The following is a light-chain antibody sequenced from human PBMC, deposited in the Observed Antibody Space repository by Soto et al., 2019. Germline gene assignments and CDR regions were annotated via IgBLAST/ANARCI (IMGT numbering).Light chain of an antibody. Sequence: DIQMTQSPSSLSASVGDRVTITCQASQDINNYLNWYQQKAGKAPKLLIYDASNLEAGVPSRFSGSGSGTDFTFTISSLQPEDIATYYCQHYENLPPPFTFGPGTNVDFK. J-gene: IGKJ3*01. V-gene: IGKV1-33*01. CDR3: QHYENLPPPFT. CDR2: DAS. CDR1: QDINNY.